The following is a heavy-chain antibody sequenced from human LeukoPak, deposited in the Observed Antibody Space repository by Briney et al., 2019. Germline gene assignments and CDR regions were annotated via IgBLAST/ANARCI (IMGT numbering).Heavy chain of an antibody. D-gene: IGHD1-14*01. CDR3: ARETGIHYYYGMDV. V-gene: IGHV3-30*04. J-gene: IGHJ6*02. CDR2: ISYDGSNK. Sequence: GGSLRLSCAASEFTFSSYAMHWVRQAPGKGLEWVAVISYDGSNKYYADSVKGRFTISRDNSKNTLYLQMNSLRAEDTAVYYCARETGIHYYYGMDVWGQGTTVTVSS. CDR1: EFTFSSYA.